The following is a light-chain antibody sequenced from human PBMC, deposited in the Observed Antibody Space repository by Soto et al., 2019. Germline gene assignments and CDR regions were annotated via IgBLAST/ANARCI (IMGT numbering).Light chain of an antibody. CDR3: QQYGTSPQT. J-gene: IGKJ5*01. CDR1: QSVSGTY. CDR2: DVS. Sequence: IVLTQSPGTLSLSPGERATFSCRASQSVSGTYLAWYQQRFGQAPRLLIYDVSSRATGIPDRFSGSGSGADFTLTISRLEPEDFAVYYCQQYGTSPQTVGQGTRLEIK. V-gene: IGKV3-20*01.